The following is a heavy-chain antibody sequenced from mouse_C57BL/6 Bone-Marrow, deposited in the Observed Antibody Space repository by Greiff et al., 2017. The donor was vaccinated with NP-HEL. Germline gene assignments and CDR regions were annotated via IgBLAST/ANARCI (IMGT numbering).Heavy chain of an antibody. J-gene: IGHJ1*03. Sequence: EVKLQESGAELVRPGASVKLSCTASGFNIKDDYMHWVKQRPEQGLEWIGWIDPENGDTEYASKFQGKATITADTSSNTAYLQLSSLTSEDTAVYYCTFYDGYYPYFDVWGTGTTVTVSS. CDR1: GFNIKDDY. CDR3: TFYDGYYPYFDV. CDR2: IDPENGDT. V-gene: IGHV14-4*01. D-gene: IGHD2-3*01.